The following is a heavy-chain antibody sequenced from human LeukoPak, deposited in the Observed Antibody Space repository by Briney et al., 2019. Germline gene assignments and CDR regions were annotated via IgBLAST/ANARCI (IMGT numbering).Heavy chain of an antibody. CDR1: GFTFSSYA. Sequence: GGSLRLSCAASGFTFSSYAMSWVRQAPGKGLEWVSAIIGSGGSTYYADSVKGRFTISRDNSKNTLYLQMNSLRAEDTAVYYCAKGSGWPAPKSYYMDVWGKGTTVTVSS. J-gene: IGHJ6*03. D-gene: IGHD6-19*01. CDR2: IIGSGGST. V-gene: IGHV3-23*01. CDR3: AKGSGWPAPKSYYMDV.